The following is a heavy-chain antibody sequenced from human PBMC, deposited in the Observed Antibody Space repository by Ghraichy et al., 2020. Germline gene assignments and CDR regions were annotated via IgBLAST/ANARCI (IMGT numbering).Heavy chain of an antibody. CDR2: IRSQAFGGTR. V-gene: IGHV3-49*04. J-gene: IGHJ4*02. D-gene: IGHD2-21*01. Sequence: GGSLRLSCTGSGFNFGDYAINWVRQAPGKGLEWVGLIRSQAFGGTREYAASVTGRFTISRDDADSIAYLQMNSLKTEDTAIYYCSRGLLRGDSGGYSYLYQWGQGTLVTVSS. CDR3: SRGLLRGDSGGYSYLYQ. CDR1: GFNFGDYA.